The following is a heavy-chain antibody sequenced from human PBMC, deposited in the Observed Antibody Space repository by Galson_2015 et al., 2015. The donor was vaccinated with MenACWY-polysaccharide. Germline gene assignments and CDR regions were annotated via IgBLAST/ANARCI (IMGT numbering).Heavy chain of an antibody. Sequence: ALRLSCAAAGFTFSSYGMHWIRQGPGKGLEWVTFIRYDGSTNTYADSVKGRFTISRDNSKNTIYLQMNTLRGEDTAVYYCEKDAHWSHDYWGQGTLVAVSS. CDR2: IRYDGSTN. CDR3: EKDAHWSHDY. V-gene: IGHV3-30*02. D-gene: IGHD2-8*02. CDR1: GFTFSSYG. J-gene: IGHJ4*02.